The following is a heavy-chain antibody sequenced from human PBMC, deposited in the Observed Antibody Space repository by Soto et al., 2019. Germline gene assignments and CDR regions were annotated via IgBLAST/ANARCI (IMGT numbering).Heavy chain of an antibody. CDR3: ARISSVDPYGYVNGGLDV. CDR1: GGSIYTYY. Sequence: SETLSLTCNVSGGSIYTYYWSWIRQSREKGLEWIGYFYHSGNSNYNPSLKSRVTISVDTSKNQLSLSLRSVTAAGTAVYFCARISSVDPYGYVNGGLDVWGQGTTVTVSS. CDR2: FYHSGNS. V-gene: IGHV4-59*01. J-gene: IGHJ6*02. D-gene: IGHD5-18*01.